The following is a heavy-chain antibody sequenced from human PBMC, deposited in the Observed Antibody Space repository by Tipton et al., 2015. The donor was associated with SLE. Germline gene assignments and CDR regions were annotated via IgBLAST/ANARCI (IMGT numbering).Heavy chain of an antibody. D-gene: IGHD6-19*01. J-gene: IGHJ4*02. CDR2: IYSSGST. CDR1: GVSITSGTHY. CDR3: AKTTVYSNDWPYFDH. V-gene: IGHV4-61*02. Sequence: TLSLTCTVSGVSITSGTHYWSWIRQPAGKGLEWIGRIYSSGSTNYNPSLKSRVTLSVDTSKNQSSLKLTSVTAADTAVYYCAKTTVYSNDWPYFDHWGQGTLVTVSS.